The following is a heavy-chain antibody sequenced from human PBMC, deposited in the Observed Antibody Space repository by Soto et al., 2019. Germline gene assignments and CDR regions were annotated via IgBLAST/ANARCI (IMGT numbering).Heavy chain of an antibody. Sequence: QVQLVESGGGVVQPGRSLRLSCAASGFTFSSYAMHWVRQAPGKGLEWVAVISYDGSNKYYADSVKGRFTISRDNSKNTRYRQMNSRRAEDTAVYYCAREDHLYRAAAGDYWGQGTLVTVSS. D-gene: IGHD6-13*01. J-gene: IGHJ4*02. CDR1: GFTFSSYA. CDR3: AREDHLYRAAAGDY. CDR2: ISYDGSNK. V-gene: IGHV3-30-3*01.